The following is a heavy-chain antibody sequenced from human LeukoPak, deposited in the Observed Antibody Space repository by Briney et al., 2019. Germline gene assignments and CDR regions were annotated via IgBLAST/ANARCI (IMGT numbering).Heavy chain of an antibody. CDR1: GGSFSGYY. V-gene: IGHV4-34*01. CDR2: INHSGST. CDR3: ARTALDRLQLYYFDY. J-gene: IGHJ4*02. D-gene: IGHD5-24*01. Sequence: SETLSLTCAVYGGSFSGYYWGWIRQPPGKGLAWIGEINHSGSTNYNPSLKSRVTISVDTSKNQFSLKLSSVTAADTAVYYCARTALDRLQLYYFDYWGQGTLVTVSS.